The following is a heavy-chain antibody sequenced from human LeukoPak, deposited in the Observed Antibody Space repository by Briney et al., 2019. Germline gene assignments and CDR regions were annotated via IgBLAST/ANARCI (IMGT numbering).Heavy chain of an antibody. V-gene: IGHV1-2*02. J-gene: IGHJ6*03. D-gene: IGHD2-2*01. CDR3: AREFVLVPAATYYYYYYMDV. CDR1: GYTFTGYY. CDR2: INPNSGDT. Sequence: ASVKVSCKAPGYTFTGYYMHSVRQAPGQGLEWMGWINPNSGDTNYAQKFQGRVTMTRDTSISTAYMELSRLRSDDTAVYYCAREFVLVPAATYYYYYYMDVWGKGTTVTVSS.